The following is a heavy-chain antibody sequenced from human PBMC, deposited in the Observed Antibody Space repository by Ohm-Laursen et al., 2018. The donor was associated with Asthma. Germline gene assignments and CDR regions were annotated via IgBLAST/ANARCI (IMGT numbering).Heavy chain of an antibody. V-gene: IGHV3-43*01. Sequence: SLRLSCTASGFTFDDYTMHWVRQAPGKGLEWVSLISWDGGSTYYADSVKGRFTISRDNSKNSLYLQMNSLRTEDTALYYCAKQSYSSGHLDYWGQGTLVTVSS. D-gene: IGHD6-19*01. CDR2: ISWDGGST. CDR1: GFTFDDYT. J-gene: IGHJ4*02. CDR3: AKQSYSSGHLDY.